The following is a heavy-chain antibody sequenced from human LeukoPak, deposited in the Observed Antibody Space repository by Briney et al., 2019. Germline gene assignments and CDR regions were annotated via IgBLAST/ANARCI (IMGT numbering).Heavy chain of an antibody. Sequence: PGGSLRLSCAASGFTFSSYSMNWVRQAPGKGLEWVSSISSSSSYIYYADSVKGRFTISRDNAKNSLYLQMNSLRAEDTAVYYCAKDSEGGSFSPFYYYYYMDVWGKGTTVTISS. J-gene: IGHJ6*03. D-gene: IGHD1-26*01. CDR1: GFTFSSYS. V-gene: IGHV3-21*01. CDR3: AKDSEGGSFSPFYYYYYMDV. CDR2: ISSSSSYI.